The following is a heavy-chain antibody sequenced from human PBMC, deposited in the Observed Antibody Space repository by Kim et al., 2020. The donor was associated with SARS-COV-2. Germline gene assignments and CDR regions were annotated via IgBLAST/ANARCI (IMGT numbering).Heavy chain of an antibody. CDR1: GFTFSSYG. CDR2: ISDRGART. J-gene: IGHJ4*02. Sequence: GGSLRLSCAASGFTFSSYGMSWVRQAPGKGLEWVSAISDRGARTYYADSVKGRFTISRDNSNNTLCLQMNSLTAEDTAVYYCAKWGTFCSSPTCYSFFDYWARESWSPSP. V-gene: IGHV3-23*01. CDR3: AKWGTFCSSPTCYSFFDY. D-gene: IGHD2-2*01.